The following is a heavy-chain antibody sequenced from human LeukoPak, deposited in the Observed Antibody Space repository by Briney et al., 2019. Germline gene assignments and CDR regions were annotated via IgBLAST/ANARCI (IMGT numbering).Heavy chain of an antibody. CDR2: IKYDGSEK. CDR1: GFSFSTHW. D-gene: IGHD3-3*01. J-gene: IGHJ4*02. V-gene: IGHV3-7*01. Sequence: GSLRLSCAASGFSFSTHWMSWVRLAPGKGPEWVANIKYDGSEKYHVDSVKGRFTISRDNAKNSLYLHMNSLRAEDTAVYYCASGFLDDFWSGHFWGQGTLVTVSS. CDR3: ASGFLDDFWSGHF.